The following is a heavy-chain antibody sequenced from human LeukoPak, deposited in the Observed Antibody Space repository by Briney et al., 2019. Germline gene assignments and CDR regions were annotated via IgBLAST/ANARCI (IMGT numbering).Heavy chain of an antibody. CDR3: ARGLATAAAY. Sequence: PGGSLRLSCVDFGFTFNKYWMSWVRQAPGKGLEWLVNINQDGSQKYYVDSVKGRFTISRDNAKNSVYLKMNRLRGEDTAVYYCARGLATAAAYWGQGTPATVSS. CDR2: INQDGSQK. J-gene: IGHJ4*02. D-gene: IGHD6-13*01. CDR1: GFTFNKYW. V-gene: IGHV3-7*01.